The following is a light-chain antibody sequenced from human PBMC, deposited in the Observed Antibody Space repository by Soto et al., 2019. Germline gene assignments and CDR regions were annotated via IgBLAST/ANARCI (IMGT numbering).Light chain of an antibody. V-gene: IGKV2-28*01. CDR1: QSLLHSDGYNY. CDR3: MEALPTPHT. J-gene: IGKJ5*01. Sequence: DIVMTQSPLSLPVTPGEPASISCRSSQSLLHSDGYNYLDWYLQKPGQSPQLLIYFGSNRASGVPDRVSGSRSGTDFTLKISRVEAEDVGVYYCMEALPTPHTFGQGTRLEI. CDR2: FGS.